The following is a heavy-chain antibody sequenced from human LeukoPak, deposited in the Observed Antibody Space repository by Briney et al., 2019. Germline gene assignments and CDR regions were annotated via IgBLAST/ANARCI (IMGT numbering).Heavy chain of an antibody. CDR1: GYSFTSYW. V-gene: IGHV5-10-1*01. D-gene: IGHD2-2*01. CDR2: IDPSDSYT. Sequence: GESLKISCQGSGYSFTSYWISWVRQMPGKGLEWMGRIDPSDSYTNYSPSFQGHVTISADKSISTAYLQSSSLKTSDTAMYYCARHWYCSSTSCYHLDVWGKGTTVTVSS. J-gene: IGHJ6*01. CDR3: ARHWYCSSTSCYHLDV.